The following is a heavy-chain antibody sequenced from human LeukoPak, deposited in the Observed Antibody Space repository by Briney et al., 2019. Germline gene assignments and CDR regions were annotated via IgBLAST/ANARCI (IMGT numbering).Heavy chain of an antibody. CDR1: GGTFSSYA. V-gene: IGHV1-69*05. Sequence: GASVKVSCKASGGTFSSYAISWVRQAPGQGLEWMGGIIPIFGTANYAQKFQGRVTITTDESTSTAYMELSSLRSEDTAVYYCARHLGEPHDYLYYHMDVWGKGTTVTVSS. D-gene: IGHD3-10*01. CDR2: IIPIFGTA. J-gene: IGHJ6*03. CDR3: ARHLGEPHDYLYYHMDV.